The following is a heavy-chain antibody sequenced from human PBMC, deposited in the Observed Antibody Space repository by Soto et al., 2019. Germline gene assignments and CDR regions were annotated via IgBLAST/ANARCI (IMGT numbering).Heavy chain of an antibody. CDR1: GYTFTTSG. CDR2: ISTYNGDT. V-gene: IGHV1-18*01. Sequence: QVQLVQSGPEVRTPGASVKVSCEASGYTFTTSGISWVRQVPGQGLEWMGWISTYNGDTNSAQNFQGRVLMTADTSTGTAYMELMSLKSYDTAVYYCARQGSLPYYYYGLDVWGQGTTVTVSS. J-gene: IGHJ6*02. CDR3: ARQGSLPYYYYGLDV. D-gene: IGHD1-26*01.